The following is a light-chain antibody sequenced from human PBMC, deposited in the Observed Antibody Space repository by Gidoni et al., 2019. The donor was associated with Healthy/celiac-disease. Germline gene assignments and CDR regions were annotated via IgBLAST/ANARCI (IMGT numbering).Light chain of an antibody. J-gene: IGKJ4*01. CDR1: PSVSSY. Sequence: EIVLTQSPATLSLSPGERATLSCRASPSVSSYLAGYHQKPGQAPRLLIYDASHRATGIPARFSGSGSGTDFTLTISSREPEDFAVYYCQQRSNWPALTFGGGTKVEIK. CDR2: DAS. V-gene: IGKV3-11*01. CDR3: QQRSNWPALT.